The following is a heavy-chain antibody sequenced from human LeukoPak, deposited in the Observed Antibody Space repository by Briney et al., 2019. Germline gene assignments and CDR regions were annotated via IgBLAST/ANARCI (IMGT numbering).Heavy chain of an antibody. J-gene: IGHJ4*02. V-gene: IGHV1-2*02. CDR3: ARDPNGSGSYYPLD. CDR2: INPNSGGT. CDR1: GHTFTGYY. D-gene: IGHD3-10*01. Sequence: ASVKVSCKASGHTFTGYYMHWVRQAPGQGLEWMGWINPNSGGTNYAQKFQGRVTMTRDTSISTAYMELSRLRSDDTAVYYCARDPNGSGSYYPLDWGQGTLVTVSS.